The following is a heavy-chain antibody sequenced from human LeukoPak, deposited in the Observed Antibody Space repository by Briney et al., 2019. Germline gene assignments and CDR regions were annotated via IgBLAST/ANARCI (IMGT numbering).Heavy chain of an antibody. V-gene: IGHV3-7*01. D-gene: IGHD1-26*01. J-gene: IGHJ4*02. CDR2: IKQDGSTK. CDR1: GFSFTNSW. Sequence: GGSLRLSCAASGFSFTNSWMAWVRQAPGKGLEWVANIKQDGSTKHYADSLKGRVTISRDNPKNSLYLQMISLRADDTAVYYCARDTDGSLDYWGQGIPVTVAS. CDR3: ARDTDGSLDY.